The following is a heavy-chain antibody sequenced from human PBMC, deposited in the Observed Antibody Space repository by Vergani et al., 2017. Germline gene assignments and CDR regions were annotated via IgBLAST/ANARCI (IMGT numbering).Heavy chain of an antibody. D-gene: IGHD6-19*01. CDR1: GGSISSYY. V-gene: IGHV4-59*01. CDR2: IYYSGST. CDR3: ARVSRLYSSGWTGYFDY. J-gene: IGHJ4*02. Sequence: QVQLQESGPGLVKPSETLSLTCTVSGGSISSYYWSWIRQPPGKGLEWIGYIYYSGSTNYNPSLKSRVTISVDTSKNQFSLKLSSVPAADTAVYYCARVSRLYSSGWTGYFDYWGQGTLVTVSS.